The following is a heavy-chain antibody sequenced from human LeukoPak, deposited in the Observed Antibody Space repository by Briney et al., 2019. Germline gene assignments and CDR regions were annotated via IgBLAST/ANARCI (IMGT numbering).Heavy chain of an antibody. CDR1: GGSVSSCNHY. Sequence: SETLSLTCTVSGGSVSSCNHYWRWVRQRPGKGLEWIGSIYCSKDTYSNPALKSRVTISVDTSKIQFSLKLSSVTAADTAVYYCARLLPSGGYWGQGTLVTVSS. CDR3: ARLLPSGGY. J-gene: IGHJ4*02. CDR2: IYCSKDT. V-gene: IGHV4-61*01. D-gene: IGHD3-10*01.